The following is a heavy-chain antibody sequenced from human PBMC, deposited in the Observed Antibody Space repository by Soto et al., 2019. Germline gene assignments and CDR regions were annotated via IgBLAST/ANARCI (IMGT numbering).Heavy chain of an antibody. CDR3: ARDPRIAAAGPSAYGMDV. Sequence: QVQLVQSGAEVKKPGAAVKVSCKASGYTFTSYGISWVRQAPGQGLEWVGWISAYNGNTNYAQKLQGRVTMTTDTSTRTAYMELRSLRSDDTAVYYWARDPRIAAAGPSAYGMDVWGQGTTVTVSS. D-gene: IGHD6-13*01. CDR2: ISAYNGNT. CDR1: GYTFTSYG. J-gene: IGHJ6*02. V-gene: IGHV1-18*01.